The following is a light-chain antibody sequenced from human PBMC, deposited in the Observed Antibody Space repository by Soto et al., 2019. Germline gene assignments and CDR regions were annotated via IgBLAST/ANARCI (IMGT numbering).Light chain of an antibody. CDR1: QNINNY. CDR3: QQYSSYWT. J-gene: IGKJ1*01. V-gene: IGKV1-33*01. CDR2: DAS. Sequence: DIQMTQSPSSLSASVGDRVTITCQASQNINNYLNWYQQKPGRAPKLLIYDASNLEAGVPSRFSGSGSGTEFTLTISSLQPDDFATYYCQQYSSYWTFGQGTKVDIK.